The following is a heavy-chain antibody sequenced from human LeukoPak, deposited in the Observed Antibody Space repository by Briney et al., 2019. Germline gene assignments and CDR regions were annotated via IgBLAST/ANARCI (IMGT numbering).Heavy chain of an antibody. CDR1: GFIFSSYV. V-gene: IGHV3-23*01. Sequence: GGSLRLSCAASGFIFSSYVMSWVRQAPGKGLEWVSTISGTGDNTYYADSVKGRFSISRDNSKNTLYLQMNSLRAEDTAVYYCAKGDSCRDAFDIWGQGTMVTVSS. J-gene: IGHJ3*02. D-gene: IGHD2-2*01. CDR3: AKGDSCRDAFDI. CDR2: ISGTGDNT.